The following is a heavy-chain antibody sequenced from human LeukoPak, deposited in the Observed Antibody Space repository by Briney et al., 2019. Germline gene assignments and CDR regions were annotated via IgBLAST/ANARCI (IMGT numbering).Heavy chain of an antibody. CDR1: GFNFRTHA. D-gene: IGHD6-25*01. CDR3: VTDPPDSGWAFWS. Sequence: GRSLRPSCSASGFNFRTHAMHWVRQAPGKGGEGVAMIWRGGNYKFYADSLEGRSTISRDDSTSTLSLQMDSLRVEDTAVYYCVTDPPDSGWAFWSWGQGALVTVSS. J-gene: IGHJ5*02. CDR2: IWRGGNYK. V-gene: IGHV3-33*01.